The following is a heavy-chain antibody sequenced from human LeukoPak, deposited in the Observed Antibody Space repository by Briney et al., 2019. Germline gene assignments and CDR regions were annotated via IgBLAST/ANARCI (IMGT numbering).Heavy chain of an antibody. CDR3: VREGWQWLVHAFDI. CDR1: GYSISSGYY. Sequence: SETLSLTCTVSGYSISSGYYWGWIRQPPGKGLEWIANIYYSGSTYYKSSLKSRVTISVDTSKNQFSLKLSSVTAADTAVYYCVREGWQWLVHAFDIWGQGIMVTGSS. D-gene: IGHD6-19*01. CDR2: IYYSGST. V-gene: IGHV4-38-2*02. J-gene: IGHJ3*02.